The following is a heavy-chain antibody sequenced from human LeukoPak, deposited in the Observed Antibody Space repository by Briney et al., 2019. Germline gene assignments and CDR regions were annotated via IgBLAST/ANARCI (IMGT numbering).Heavy chain of an antibody. Sequence: TGGSLRLSCAASGFTFNNYGMHWVRQAPGKGLEWVAVIWYDGSNKYYADSVKGRFTISRDNSKSTLYLQMNSLRAEDTAVYYCVRAFIAAVGKDAFDIWGQGTMVTVSS. CDR2: IWYDGSNK. CDR3: VRAFIAAVGKDAFDI. J-gene: IGHJ3*02. D-gene: IGHD6-13*01. V-gene: IGHV3-33*01. CDR1: GFTFNNYG.